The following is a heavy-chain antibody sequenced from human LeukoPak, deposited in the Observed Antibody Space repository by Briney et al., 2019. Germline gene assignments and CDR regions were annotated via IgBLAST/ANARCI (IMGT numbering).Heavy chain of an antibody. D-gene: IGHD4/OR15-4a*01. CDR2: IYSDNT. CDR1: EFTVSSNS. V-gene: IGHV3-53*01. CDR3: ARRAGAYSHPYDY. J-gene: IGHJ4*02. Sequence: GGSLRLSCTVSEFTVSSNSMSWVRQAPGKGLEWVSFIYSDNTHYSDSVKGRFTISRDNSKNTLYLQMNSLRAEDTAVYYCARRAGAYSHPYDYWGQGTLVTVS.